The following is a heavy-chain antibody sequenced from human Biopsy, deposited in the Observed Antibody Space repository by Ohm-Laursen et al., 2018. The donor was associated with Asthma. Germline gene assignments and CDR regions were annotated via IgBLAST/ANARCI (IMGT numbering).Heavy chain of an antibody. CDR3: ARCQVGYSSGWSLLLKKIYYPGMDV. CDR2: IMTVFGTT. Sequence: SSVKVSCKAPGGTFSNFAISWVRQAPGQGLEWLGGIMTVFGTTNYAQKFQGRVTITADESTSTAYMEVTSLRSEDMAIYYCARCQVGYSSGWSLLLKKIYYPGMDVWGQGTAVTVSS. CDR1: GGTFSNFA. V-gene: IGHV1-69*01. J-gene: IGHJ6*02. D-gene: IGHD6-19*01.